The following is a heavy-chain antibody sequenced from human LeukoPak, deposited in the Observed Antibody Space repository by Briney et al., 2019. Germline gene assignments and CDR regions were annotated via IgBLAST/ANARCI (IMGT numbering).Heavy chain of an antibody. D-gene: IGHD6-13*01. J-gene: IGHJ4*02. CDR2: IIPILYIA. CDR3: ARGGYLDY. CDR1: GGTFSSYA. Sequence: SVKVSCKASGGTFSSYAIIWVRQAPGQGLEWMGRIIPILYIANYAQKFQGRVTITADKSTSTAYMELSSLRSEDTAVYYCARGGYLDYWSQGTLVTVSS. V-gene: IGHV1-69*04.